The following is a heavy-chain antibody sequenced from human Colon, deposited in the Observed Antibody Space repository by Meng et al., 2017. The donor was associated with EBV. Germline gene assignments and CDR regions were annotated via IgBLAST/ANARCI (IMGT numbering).Heavy chain of an antibody. Sequence: QVLVQEAGPGLVKPSETLALTCAVSGDSLSSANWWSWVRQPPGKGLEWIGEIHHNGNTNYNPSLKSRVTISVDKSKNQFVLKVTSVTAADTAVYYCARTAICIGGSCTTWDYWGQGALVTVSS. J-gene: IGHJ4*02. V-gene: IGHV4-4*02. CDR2: IHHNGNT. D-gene: IGHD2-15*01. CDR1: GDSLSSANW. CDR3: ARTAICIGGSCTTWDY.